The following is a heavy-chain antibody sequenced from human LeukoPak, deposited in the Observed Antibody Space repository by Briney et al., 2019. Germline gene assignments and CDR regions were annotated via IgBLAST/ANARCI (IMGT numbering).Heavy chain of an antibody. CDR1: GYTFTTYG. CDR3: ARDYYGSGSHYY. V-gene: IGHV1-18*01. D-gene: IGHD3-10*01. Sequence: GASVKVSCKSSGYTFTTYGITWVRQAPGQGLEWMGWISGYNGNTNCAQKLQDRVTLTTDTSTSTAYMELRSLRSDDTAVYYCARDYYGSGSHYYWGQGTLVTVSS. CDR2: ISGYNGNT. J-gene: IGHJ4*02.